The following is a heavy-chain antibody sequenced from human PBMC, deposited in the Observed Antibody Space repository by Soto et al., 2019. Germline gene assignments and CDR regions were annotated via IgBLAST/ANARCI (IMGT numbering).Heavy chain of an antibody. CDR1: GFSLSTSGMG. Sequence: GSGPTVVNPTQTLTLTCTFSGFSLSTSGMGVSWIRQPPGKALEWLARIDWDDDKFYSTSLKTRLTISKDTSKNQVVLTMTNMDPVDTATYYCARIRYYGSGSYWYFDYWGQGTLVTVSS. J-gene: IGHJ4*02. CDR2: IDWDDDK. D-gene: IGHD3-10*01. CDR3: ARIRYYGSGSYWYFDY. V-gene: IGHV2-70*04.